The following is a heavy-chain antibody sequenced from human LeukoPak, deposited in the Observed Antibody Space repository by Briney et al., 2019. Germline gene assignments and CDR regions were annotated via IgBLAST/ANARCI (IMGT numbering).Heavy chain of an antibody. D-gene: IGHD3-10*01. Sequence: GGSLRLSCVGSGFTLSSYSMNWVRQAPGKGLEWVSFISSSSSYIYYADSVKGRFTISRDNAKNSLYLQMNSLRAEDTAVYYCARTTMATSRFDYWGQGTLVTVSS. V-gene: IGHV3-21*01. J-gene: IGHJ4*02. CDR3: ARTTMATSRFDY. CDR1: GFTLSSYS. CDR2: ISSSSSYI.